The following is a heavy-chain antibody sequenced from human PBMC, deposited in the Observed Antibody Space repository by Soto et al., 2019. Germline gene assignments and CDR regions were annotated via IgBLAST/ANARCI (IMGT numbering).Heavy chain of an antibody. CDR3: AKDVGQQLVLNYGMDV. V-gene: IGHV3-30*18. CDR1: GFTFRSFG. J-gene: IGHJ6*02. CDR2: VSYDGNHK. D-gene: IGHD6-13*01. Sequence: QVQLVESGGGVIQPGTSLSLSCGSSGFTFRSFGMYWVRQVPGKGLEWVAVVSYDGNHKYYADSVKGRFTVSRDNAKNMLNLQMNSLRGEDTAVYYCAKDVGQQLVLNYGMDVWGQGTTVTVSS.